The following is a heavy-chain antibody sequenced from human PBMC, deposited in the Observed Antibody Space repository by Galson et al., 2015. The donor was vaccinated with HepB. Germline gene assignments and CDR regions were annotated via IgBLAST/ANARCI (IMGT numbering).Heavy chain of an antibody. Sequence: SLRLSCAASGFTFSSYAMSWVRQAPGKGLEWVSSIGGNGDSTYYADSVKGRFAISRDNSKNTLYLQMNSLRAEDTAVYYCAKVGYDWWLGWADNWGQGILVTVSS. V-gene: IGHV3-23*01. D-gene: IGHD3-16*01. J-gene: IGHJ4*02. CDR2: IGGNGDST. CDR3: AKVGYDWWLGWADN. CDR1: GFTFSSYA.